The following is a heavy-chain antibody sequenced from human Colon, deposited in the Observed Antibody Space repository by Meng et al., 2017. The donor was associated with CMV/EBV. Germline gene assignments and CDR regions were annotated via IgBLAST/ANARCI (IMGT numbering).Heavy chain of an antibody. J-gene: IGHJ4*02. D-gene: IGHD4-11*01. CDR3: AREGYSNFDY. Sequence: GESLKISCAASGFRFSDYGMHWVRQAPGKGLEWVAFIGSDGSTKKYVDSVKGRVTISRDNSKNKMWLQMDSLRPEDTAVYYCAREGYSNFDYWGQGTLVTVSS. CDR1: GFRFSDYG. CDR2: IGSDGSTK. V-gene: IGHV3-30*02.